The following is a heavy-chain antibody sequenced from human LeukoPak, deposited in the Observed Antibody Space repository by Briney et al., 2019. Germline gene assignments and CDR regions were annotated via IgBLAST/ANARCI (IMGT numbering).Heavy chain of an antibody. CDR3: ARGGSYHGY. J-gene: IGHJ4*02. V-gene: IGHV4-59*01. CDR2: IYYSGTT. CDR1: GDSISGYY. Sequence: SETLSLACTVSGDSISGYYWSWIRQPPGKGLEWIGNIYYSGTTNYNPSLKSRVTISVDTSKNQFSLKLSSVTAADTAIYYCARGGSYHGYWGQGTLVTVSS. D-gene: IGHD1-26*01.